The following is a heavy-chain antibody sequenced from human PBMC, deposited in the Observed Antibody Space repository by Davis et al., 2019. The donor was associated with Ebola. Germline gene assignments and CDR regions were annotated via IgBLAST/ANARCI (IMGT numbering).Heavy chain of an antibody. CDR1: GLRFTDSA. J-gene: IGHJ4*02. CDR2: IVVGTSHV. D-gene: IGHD3-10*01. Sequence: SVKVSCKASGLRFTDSAVQWVRQARGQRLEWLGWIVVGTSHVNIARGFQERLAFSRDVSTGKVQMELTGLRPEDTAVYFCAAVRRVDDGLFDFWGQGTLITVSA. V-gene: IGHV1-58*01. CDR3: AAVRRVDDGLFDF.